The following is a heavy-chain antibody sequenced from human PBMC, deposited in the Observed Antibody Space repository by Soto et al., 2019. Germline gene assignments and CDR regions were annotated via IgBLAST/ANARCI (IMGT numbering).Heavy chain of an antibody. CDR2: IYYSGST. D-gene: IGHD3-10*01. CDR3: ARLRRNYYGSGSNDAFDI. J-gene: IGHJ3*02. Sequence: KPSETLSLTCTVSGGSISSYYWSWIRQPPGKGLEWIGYIYYSGSTNYNPSLKSRVTISVDTSKNQFSLKLSSVTAADTAVYYCARLRRNYYGSGSNDAFDIWGQGTMVTV. V-gene: IGHV4-59*01. CDR1: GGSISSYY.